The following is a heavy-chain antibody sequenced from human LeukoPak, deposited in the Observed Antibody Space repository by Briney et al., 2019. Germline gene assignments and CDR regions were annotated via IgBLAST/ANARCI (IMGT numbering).Heavy chain of an antibody. CDR3: AELGITMIGGV. CDR2: IRYDGSNK. J-gene: IGHJ6*04. Sequence: GGSLRLSCAASGFTFSSYEMNWVRQAPGKGLEWVAFIRYDGSNKYYAGSVKGRFTISRDNSKNTLYLQMNSLRAEDTAVYYCAELGITMIGGVWGKGTTVTISS. CDR1: GFTFSSYE. D-gene: IGHD3-10*02. V-gene: IGHV3-30*02.